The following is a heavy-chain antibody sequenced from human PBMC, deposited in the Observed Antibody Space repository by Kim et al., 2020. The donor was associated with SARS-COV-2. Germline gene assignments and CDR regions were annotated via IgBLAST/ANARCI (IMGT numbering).Heavy chain of an antibody. Sequence: GGSLRLSCAASGFTFNNYAMHWVRQAPGKGLEWVAVISHDGGTQYYSDSVQVRFSISRDNSKNTLYLQMNSLRPEDTAAYSCARYMFRRVPDSLNYWVQ. CDR1: GFTFNNYA. J-gene: IGHJ4*02. D-gene: IGHD3-10*01. CDR2: ISHDGGTQ. CDR3: ARYMFRRVPDSLNY. V-gene: IGHV3-30*04.